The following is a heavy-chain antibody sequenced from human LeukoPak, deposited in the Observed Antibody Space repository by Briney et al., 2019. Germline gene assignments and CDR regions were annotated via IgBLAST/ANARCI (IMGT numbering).Heavy chain of an antibody. CDR2: IIPIFGTA. CDR3: AKDRGDNSKYYYYGMDV. D-gene: IGHD4-23*01. J-gene: IGHJ6*02. V-gene: IGHV1-69*05. CDR1: GGTFSSYA. Sequence: SVKVSCKASGGTFSSYAISWVRQAPGQGLEWMGGIIPIFGTANYAQKFQGRVTITTDESTSTAYMELSSLRAGDTAVYYCAKDRGDNSKYYYYGMDVWGQGTTVTVSS.